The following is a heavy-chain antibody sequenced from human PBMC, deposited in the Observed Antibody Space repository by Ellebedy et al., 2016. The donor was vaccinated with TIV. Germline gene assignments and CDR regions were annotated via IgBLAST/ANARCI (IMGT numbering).Heavy chain of an antibody. CDR3: ARLGSQNYYYGMDV. V-gene: IGHV3-48*02. J-gene: IGHJ6*02. D-gene: IGHD3-10*01. Sequence: GESLKLSXAASGFTFSSYSMNWVRQAPGKGLEWVSYISSSSSTIYYADSVKGRFTISRDNAKNSLYLQMNSLRDEDTAVYYCARLGSQNYYYGMDVWGQGTTVTVSS. CDR1: GFTFSSYS. CDR2: ISSSSSTI.